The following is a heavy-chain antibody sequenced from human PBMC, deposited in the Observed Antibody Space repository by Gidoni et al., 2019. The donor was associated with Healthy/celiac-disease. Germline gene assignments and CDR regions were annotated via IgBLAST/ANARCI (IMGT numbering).Heavy chain of an antibody. CDR1: GFTFSSYW. J-gene: IGHJ4*02. V-gene: IGHV3-74*01. CDR2: INSDGSST. D-gene: IGHD3-10*01. Sequence: EVQLVESGGGLVQPGGSLSLSCAASGFTFSSYWMHWVRQAPGKGLVWVSRINSDGSSTSYADSVKGRFTISRDNAKNTLYLQMNSLRAEDTAVYYCARDGVRGVTPFDYWGQGTLVTVSS. CDR3: ARDGVRGVTPFDY.